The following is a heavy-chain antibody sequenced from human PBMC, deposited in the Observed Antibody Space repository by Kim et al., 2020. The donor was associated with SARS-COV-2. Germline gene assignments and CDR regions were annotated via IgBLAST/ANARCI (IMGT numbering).Heavy chain of an antibody. V-gene: IGHV4-39*01. CDR2: IYYSGST. CDR3: AHSDFWSGSGAFDI. CDR1: GGSISSSSYY. J-gene: IGHJ3*02. D-gene: IGHD3-3*01. Sequence: SETLSLTCTVSGGSISSSSYYWGWIRQPPGKGLEWIGSIYYSGSTYYNPSLKSRVTISVDTSKNQFSLKLSSVTAADTAVYYCAHSDFWSGSGAFDIWGQGTMVTVSS.